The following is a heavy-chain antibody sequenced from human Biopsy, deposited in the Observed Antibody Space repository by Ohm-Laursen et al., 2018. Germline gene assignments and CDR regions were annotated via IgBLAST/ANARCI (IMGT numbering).Heavy chain of an antibody. V-gene: IGHV4-59*02. J-gene: IGHJ4*02. CDR1: GGSVSGYY. D-gene: IGHD5-24*01. Sequence: GTLSLTCTVSGGSVSGYYWSWIWQPPGKGLEWIGYVYNSGSTNYNPSLKSRVTISVDMSKNEFSLNLSSVTTADTAVYYCARNERRSRDGYNLGYWGQGTLVTVSS. CDR2: VYNSGST. CDR3: ARNERRSRDGYNLGY.